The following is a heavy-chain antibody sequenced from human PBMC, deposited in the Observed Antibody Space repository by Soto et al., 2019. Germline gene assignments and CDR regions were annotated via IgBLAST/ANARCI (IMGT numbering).Heavy chain of an antibody. CDR1: GYSFSSYG. CDR3: GRGVVWGSYYNKTTWFTP. D-gene: IGHD3-10*01. Sequence: ASVKVSCKASGYSFSSYGITWVRQAPGQGLEWLGWISPYNDDTKYAQKLQGRVTMTTDTSTSTAYMELRSLRSDDTAVYYCGRGVVWGSYYNKTTWFTPGGQETLVTVSS. J-gene: IGHJ5*02. V-gene: IGHV1-18*01. CDR2: ISPYNDDT.